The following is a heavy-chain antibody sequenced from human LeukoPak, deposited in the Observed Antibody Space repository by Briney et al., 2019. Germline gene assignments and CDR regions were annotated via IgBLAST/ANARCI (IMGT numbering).Heavy chain of an antibody. Sequence: GGSLRLSCAASGFTFSSYWMHWVRQAPGEGLVWVSRINTDGSSTNYADSVKGRFTISRDNAKNTLYLRMNSLRAEDTAVYYCARDLMGAPGYWGQGTLVTVSS. CDR3: ARDLMGAPGY. J-gene: IGHJ4*02. CDR2: INTDGSST. V-gene: IGHV3-74*01. CDR1: GFTFSSYW. D-gene: IGHD1-26*01.